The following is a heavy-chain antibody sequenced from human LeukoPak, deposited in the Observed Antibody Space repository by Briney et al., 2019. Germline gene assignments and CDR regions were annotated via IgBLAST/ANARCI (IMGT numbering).Heavy chain of an antibody. D-gene: IGHD6-13*01. Sequence: PGGSLRLSCAASGFTFSSYSMNWVRQAPGKGLEWVSSISSSSSYIYYADSVKGRFTISRDNAKNSLYLQMNSLRAEDTAVYYCAKRRGKAAAGSVGAFDIWGQGTMVTVSS. CDR1: GFTFSSYS. CDR3: AKRRGKAAAGSVGAFDI. V-gene: IGHV3-21*06. CDR2: ISSSSSYI. J-gene: IGHJ3*02.